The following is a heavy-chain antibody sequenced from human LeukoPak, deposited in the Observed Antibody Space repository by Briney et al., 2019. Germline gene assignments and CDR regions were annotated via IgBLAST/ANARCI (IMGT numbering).Heavy chain of an antibody. CDR2: ISSNGGNT. D-gene: IGHD6-19*01. J-gene: IGHJ5*02. CDR1: GFSFFSYT. CDR3: VTDLWVLDVDKSAGNH. V-gene: IGHV3-64D*06. Sequence: GAPRHSCSAPGFSFFSYTMHGVRPAPGERLEYVSAISSNGGNTFYGGFVKGRFNTSRDNSQNTLYLHLSSPRDEDTAMYYCVTDLWVLDVDKSAGNHWGQGTLVTVSS.